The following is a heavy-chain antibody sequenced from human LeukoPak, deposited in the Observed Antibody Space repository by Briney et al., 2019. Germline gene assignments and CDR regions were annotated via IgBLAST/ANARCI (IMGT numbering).Heavy chain of an antibody. CDR2: IHYSGVT. CDR3: ARQIHGERKLDWFDP. J-gene: IGHJ5*02. D-gene: IGHD3-10*01. V-gene: IGHV4-39*02. Sequence: SETLSLTCTVSGVSISSDSYYWGWIGQPPGMALEWVGSIHYSGVTYYNPSLKSRVTISVDTSKNHFSLKLSYVTAAGTAVYYCARQIHGERKLDWFDPWGQGTLVTVSS. CDR1: GVSISSDSYY.